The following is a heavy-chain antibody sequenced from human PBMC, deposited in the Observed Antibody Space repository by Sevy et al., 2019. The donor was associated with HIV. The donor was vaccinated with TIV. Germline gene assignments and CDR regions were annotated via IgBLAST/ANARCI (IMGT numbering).Heavy chain of an antibody. Sequence: GGSLRLSCAASGFTFSSYGMHWVRQAPGKGLEWVAIIWYDGSNKKYADSVKGRFSISRDNSKNMLYLQMNSLRAEDTAVYYCAREGIAVAGIGYYFDYWGQGTLVTVSS. V-gene: IGHV3-33*01. D-gene: IGHD6-19*01. CDR3: AREGIAVAGIGYYFDY. J-gene: IGHJ4*02. CDR2: IWYDGSNK. CDR1: GFTFSSYG.